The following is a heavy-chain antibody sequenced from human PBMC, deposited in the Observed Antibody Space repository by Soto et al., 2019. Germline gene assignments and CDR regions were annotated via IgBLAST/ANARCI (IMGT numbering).Heavy chain of an antibody. CDR2: TYYRSKWYN. CDR1: GDSVSSNSAA. CDR3: ARGGFYCSSTSCHAEYFQH. J-gene: IGHJ1*01. V-gene: IGHV6-1*01. D-gene: IGHD2-2*01. Sequence: SQTLSLTCAISGDSVSSNSAAWNWIRQSPSRGLEWLGRTYYRSKWYNDYAVSVKSRITINPDKSKNQFSLQLNSVTPEDTAVYYCARGGFYCSSTSCHAEYFQHWGQGTLVTVSS.